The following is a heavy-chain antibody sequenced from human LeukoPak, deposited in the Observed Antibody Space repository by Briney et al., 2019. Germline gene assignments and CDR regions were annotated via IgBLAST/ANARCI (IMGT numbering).Heavy chain of an antibody. D-gene: IGHD1-26*01. J-gene: IGHJ4*02. V-gene: IGHV4-59*01. CDR2: IYYSGST. CDR1: GDSISSFY. Sequence: SETLSLTCTVSGDSISSFYWTWIRQPPGKGLEWIGYIYYSGSTNYNPSLKSRVTISVDTSKNQFSLKLSSVTAADTAVYYCARANSGSYYLPIDYWGQGTLVTVSS. CDR3: ARANSGSYYLPIDY.